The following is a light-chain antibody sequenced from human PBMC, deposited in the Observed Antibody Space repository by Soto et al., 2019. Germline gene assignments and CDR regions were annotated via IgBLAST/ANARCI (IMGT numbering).Light chain of an antibody. V-gene: IGKV1-5*03. CDR1: QSVSGW. J-gene: IGKJ4*01. CDR3: QQYERYPLT. CDR2: SAS. Sequence: DIQMTQSPSTVSASVGDRVIITCRASQSVSGWLAWYRQKPGKAPELLIYSASTLETGVPSRFSGSGSGTDFTLTVSSLQREDFAAYYCQQYERYPLTFGGGTKVEIK.